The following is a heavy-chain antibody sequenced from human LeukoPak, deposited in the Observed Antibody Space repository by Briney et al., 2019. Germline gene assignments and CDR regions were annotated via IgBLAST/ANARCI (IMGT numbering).Heavy chain of an antibody. D-gene: IGHD1-1*01. Sequence: GGSLRLSCAVSGFPFSSYSMNWVRQAPGKGLKWISYISASGGNIFYLDAVRGRFTVSRDNAMNSLFLQMNRPRAEDTAIYYCVRVKGTYFDFWGQGTLVTVSS. CDR2: ISASGGNI. CDR1: GFPFSSYS. V-gene: IGHV3-48*01. CDR3: VRVKGTYFDF. J-gene: IGHJ4*02.